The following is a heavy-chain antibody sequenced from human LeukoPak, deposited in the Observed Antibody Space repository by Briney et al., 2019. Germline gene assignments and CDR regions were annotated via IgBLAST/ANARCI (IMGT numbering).Heavy chain of an antibody. CDR3: AVGRDYYGSGD. J-gene: IGHJ4*02. CDR2: IYYSGST. Sequence: PSETLSLTCTVSGGSIRRVGYYWSWIRQYPGKVLEWIGYIYYSGSTYYNPSLRSRVNMSVDTPKNQFSLKLSSVTAADTAVYYCAVGRDYYGSGDWGQGTLVTVSS. D-gene: IGHD3-10*01. CDR1: GGSIRRVGYY. V-gene: IGHV4-31*03.